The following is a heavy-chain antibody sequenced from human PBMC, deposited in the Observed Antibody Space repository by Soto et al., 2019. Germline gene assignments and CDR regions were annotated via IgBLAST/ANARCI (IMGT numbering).Heavy chain of an antibody. Sequence: GGSLRLSCAASGFTFSSYAMSWVRQAPGKGLEWVSAISGSGGSTYYADSVKGRFTISRDNSKNTLYLQMNSLRAEGTAVYYCAKIPPGYSYGYFYFDYWGQGTLVTVSS. CDR1: GFTFSSYA. J-gene: IGHJ4*02. D-gene: IGHD5-18*01. CDR3: AKIPPGYSYGYFYFDY. V-gene: IGHV3-23*01. CDR2: ISGSGGST.